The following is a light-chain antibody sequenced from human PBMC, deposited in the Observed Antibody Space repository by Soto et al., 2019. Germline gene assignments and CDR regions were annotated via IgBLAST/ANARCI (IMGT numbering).Light chain of an antibody. CDR3: QQYNNWPQHLLTPYT. Sequence: EIVMTQSPATLSVSPGERATLSCRASQSVSSNLAWYQQKPGQAPRLLIYGASTRATGIPARFSGSGSGTAFTLTISSLQSEDFAVYYCQQYNNWPQHLLTPYTFGQGTKLEIK. V-gene: IGKV3-15*01. CDR1: QSVSSN. CDR2: GAS. J-gene: IGKJ2*01.